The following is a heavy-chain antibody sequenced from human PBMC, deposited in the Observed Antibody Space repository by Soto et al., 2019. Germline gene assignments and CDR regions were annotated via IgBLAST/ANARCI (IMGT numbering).Heavy chain of an antibody. D-gene: IGHD1-26*01. J-gene: IGHJ4*02. V-gene: IGHV3-23*01. CDR3: AKKKSGAYLFDF. Sequence: TGGSLRLSCVASGLTFTSHAMAWVRKAPGKGLEWVSVISASGTITYYADSVKGRFTISSDSSKNTLYLQMDSLRAEDTALYYCAKKKSGAYLFDFWGQGTLVTVSS. CDR1: GLTFTSHA. CDR2: ISASGTIT.